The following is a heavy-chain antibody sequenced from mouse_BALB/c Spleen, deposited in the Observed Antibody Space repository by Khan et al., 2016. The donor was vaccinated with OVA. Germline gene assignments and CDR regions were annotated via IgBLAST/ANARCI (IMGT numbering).Heavy chain of an antibody. D-gene: IGHD2-4*01. V-gene: IGHV3-2*02. CDR2: ISYSGNT. J-gene: IGHJ3*01. Sequence: EVKLLESGPGLVKPSQSLSLTCTVTGYSITSEFAWNWIRQFPGNKLEWMGYISYSGNTRYNPSLKSLISITRDTPRNQFFLQLNSVTTEDTATYYCARKDYYDYDPFPYWGQGTLVTVSA. CDR1: GYSITSEFA. CDR3: ARKDYYDYDPFPY.